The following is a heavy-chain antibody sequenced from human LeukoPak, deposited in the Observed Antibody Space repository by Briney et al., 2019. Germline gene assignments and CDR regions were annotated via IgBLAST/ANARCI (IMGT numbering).Heavy chain of an antibody. D-gene: IGHD6-13*01. J-gene: IGHJ4*02. CDR2: TYYRSKWYN. V-gene: IGHV6-1*01. CDR1: GDSVSSNSAA. CDR3: ARARGRSPLFDY. Sequence: SQALSLTCAISGDSVSSNSAAWNWIRQSPSRGLEWLGRTYYRSKWYNDYAVSVKGRIAINPDTSKNQFSLQLNTVTPEDTAVYYCARARGRSPLFDYWGQGTLVTVSS.